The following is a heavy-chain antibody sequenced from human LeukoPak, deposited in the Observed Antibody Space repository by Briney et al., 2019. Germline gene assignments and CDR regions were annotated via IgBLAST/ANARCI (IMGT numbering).Heavy chain of an antibody. J-gene: IGHJ3*02. D-gene: IGHD3-10*01. CDR1: GFTFTSHT. CDR3: ARSLGPRGAFDI. V-gene: IGHV3-21*04. Sequence: GGSLRLSCAASGFTFTSHTLNWVRQAPGKGLEWVSSISSSSTYIYYSDSVKGRFTISRDNSKNTLYLQMNSLRAEDTAVYYCARSLGPRGAFDIWGQGTMVTVSS. CDR2: ISSSSTYI.